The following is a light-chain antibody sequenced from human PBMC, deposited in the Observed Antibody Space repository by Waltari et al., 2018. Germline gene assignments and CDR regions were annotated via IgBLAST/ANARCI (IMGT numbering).Light chain of an antibody. Sequence: QLLVTQSPSASASLGASVKLTCTLSSGHTSYAIAWHQHQSEKAPRFLMSVNSDGEHTQGDGIPDRFSGSSSGAERYLTIYSLQSEDGAYYYCQTWDTNIVVFGGGTKVTVL. CDR3: QTWDTNIVV. V-gene: IGLV4-69*01. J-gene: IGLJ2*01. CDR2: VNSDGEH. CDR1: SGHTSYA.